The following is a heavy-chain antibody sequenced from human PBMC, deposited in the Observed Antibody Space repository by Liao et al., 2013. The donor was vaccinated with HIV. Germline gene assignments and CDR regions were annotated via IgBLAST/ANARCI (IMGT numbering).Heavy chain of an antibody. V-gene: IGHV4-34*01. D-gene: IGHD1-26*01. J-gene: IGHJ3*02. CDR3: AREGLRGSLPLPIAFDI. CDR1: GGSFSGYY. CDR2: IYYSGST. Sequence: QVQLQQWGAGLLKPSETLSLTCAVYGGSFSGYYWSWIRQPPGKGLEWIGSIYYSGSTYYNPSLKSRVTISVDTSKNQFSLKLSSVTAADTAVYYCAREGLRGSLPLPIAFDIWGQGTMVTVSS.